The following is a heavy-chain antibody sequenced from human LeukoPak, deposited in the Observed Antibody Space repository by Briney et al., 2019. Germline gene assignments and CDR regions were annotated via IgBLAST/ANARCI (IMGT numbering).Heavy chain of an antibody. CDR2: IKPNSGAT. V-gene: IGHV1-2*02. Sequence: ASVKVSCKASGYSFTDYYLYWVRQAPGQGLEWMGWIKPNSGATNYVQKFQGRVTMARDTSISTAYMELSGLTSDDTAVYYCARGGDFRFAYWGQGTLVTVSS. D-gene: IGHD2-21*02. J-gene: IGHJ4*02. CDR1: GYSFTDYY. CDR3: ARGGDFRFAY.